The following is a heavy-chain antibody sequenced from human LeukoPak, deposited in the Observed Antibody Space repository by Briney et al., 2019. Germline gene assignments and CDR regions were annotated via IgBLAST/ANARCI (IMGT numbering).Heavy chain of an antibody. CDR1: GFTFSIHS. J-gene: IGHJ6*02. D-gene: IGHD6-13*01. Sequence: GGSLRLSCAASGFTFSIHSMNWVRQAPGKGLEWVSSISSSGTSKYYADSVKGRFTISRDNAKNSLYLQMNSLRAEDTAVYYCARDPVLAAAGTDYYYGMDVWGQGTTVTVSS. V-gene: IGHV3-21*04. CDR3: ARDPVLAAAGTDYYYGMDV. CDR2: ISSSGTSK.